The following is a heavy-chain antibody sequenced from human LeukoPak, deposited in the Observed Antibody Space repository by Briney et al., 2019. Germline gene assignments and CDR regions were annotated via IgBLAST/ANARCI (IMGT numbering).Heavy chain of an antibody. Sequence: GGSLRLSCAASGFTFSSYAMHWVRQAPGKGLEWVAVIAYDGSNKYYADSVKGRFTISRDNSKNTLYLQMNSLRAEDTAVYYCARGLTYYYGSAKYDYYYGMDVWGKGTTVTVSS. CDR3: ARGLTYYYGSAKYDYYYGMDV. CDR1: GFTFSSYA. CDR2: IAYDGSNK. D-gene: IGHD3-10*01. J-gene: IGHJ6*04. V-gene: IGHV3-30*04.